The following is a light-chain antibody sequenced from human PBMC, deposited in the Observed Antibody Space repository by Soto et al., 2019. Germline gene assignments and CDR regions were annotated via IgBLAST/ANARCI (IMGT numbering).Light chain of an antibody. CDR2: RNN. V-gene: IGLV1-47*01. CDR3: AAWDDSLSSVV. Sequence: QPVLTQPASASGTPEQRVTISCSGSSSNIGSNYVYWYQQLPGTVPQLLISRNNERPSGVPDRFSGSKSGTSASLVISRLRYEDEADYYCAAWDDSLSSVVFGGGTKLTV. CDR1: SSNIGSNY. J-gene: IGLJ2*01.